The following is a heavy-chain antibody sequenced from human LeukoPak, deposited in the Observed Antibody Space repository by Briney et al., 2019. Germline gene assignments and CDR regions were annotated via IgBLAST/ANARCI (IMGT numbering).Heavy chain of an antibody. J-gene: IGHJ4*02. CDR3: AREERVYDSSGYYYFDY. Sequence: PGGSLRLSFSASGFTFSSYWMSWVRQAPGRGLGWVANIKQDRSEKYYVDSAKGKFTISRENAKNSLYLQMNSLRAEDTAVYSCAREERVYDSSGYYYFDYWGQGTLVTVSA. CDR2: IKQDRSEK. D-gene: IGHD3-22*01. CDR1: GFTFSSYW. V-gene: IGHV3-7*01.